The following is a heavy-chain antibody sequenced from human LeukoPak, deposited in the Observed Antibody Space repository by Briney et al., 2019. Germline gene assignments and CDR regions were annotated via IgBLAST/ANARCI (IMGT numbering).Heavy chain of an antibody. J-gene: IGHJ4*02. CDR1: GFTFSNYA. V-gene: IGHV3-23*01. Sequence: QAGGSLRLSCAASGFTFSNYAMSWVRQAPGKGLEWVSGISGSGGSTYYADSVKGHFTISRDNSKNTLFLQMDSLRAEDTAVHYCAKVTGGDMITYGGVDYWGQGTLVTVSS. CDR3: AKVTGGDMITYGGVDY. CDR2: ISGSGGST. D-gene: IGHD3-16*01.